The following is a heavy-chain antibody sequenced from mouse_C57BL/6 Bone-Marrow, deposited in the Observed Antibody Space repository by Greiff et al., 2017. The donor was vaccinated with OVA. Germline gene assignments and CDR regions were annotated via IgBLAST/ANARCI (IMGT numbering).Heavy chain of an antibody. J-gene: IGHJ2*01. V-gene: IGHV5-4*01. D-gene: IGHD2-5*01. CDR2: ISDGGSST. Sequence: EVKLVESGGGLVKPGGSLKLSCAASGFTFSSYAMSWVRQTPEKRLEWVATISDGGSSTYYPDNVKGRFTISRDNAKNNLYLQMSHLKSEDTAMYYCARERIVTFDYWGQGTTLTVSS. CDR1: GFTFSSYA. CDR3: ARERIVTFDY.